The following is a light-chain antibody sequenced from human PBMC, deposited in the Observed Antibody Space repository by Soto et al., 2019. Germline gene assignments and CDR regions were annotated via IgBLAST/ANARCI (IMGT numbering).Light chain of an antibody. CDR1: QGISTW. Sequence: DIPMTQSPSSMSASVGDRATITCRASQGISTWLVWYQQRPGRAPKLLVSATSSLQSGVPSRFSGSGSGTDFTLTISSLQPEDFAIYYCLHANSFPWTFGQGTKVEIK. CDR2: ATS. CDR3: LHANSFPWT. V-gene: IGKV1-12*01. J-gene: IGKJ1*01.